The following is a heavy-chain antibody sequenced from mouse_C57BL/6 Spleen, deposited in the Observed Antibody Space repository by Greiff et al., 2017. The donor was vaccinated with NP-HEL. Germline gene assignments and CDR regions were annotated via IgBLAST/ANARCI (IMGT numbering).Heavy chain of an antibody. CDR3: ARPTRGGSPCWYFDV. J-gene: IGHJ1*03. V-gene: IGHV1-64*01. Sequence: QVQLQQSGAELVKPGASVKLSCKASGYTFTSYWMHWVKQRPGQGLEWIGMIHPNSGSTNYNEKFKSKATLTVDKSSSTAYMQLSSLTSEDSAVYYCARPTRGGSPCWYFDVWGTGTTVTVSS. CDR2: IHPNSGST. D-gene: IGHD1-1*01. CDR1: GYTFTSYW.